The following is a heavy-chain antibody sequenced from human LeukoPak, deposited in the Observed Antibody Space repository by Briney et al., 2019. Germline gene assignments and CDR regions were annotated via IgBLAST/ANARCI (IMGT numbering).Heavy chain of an antibody. CDR3: AKSGREYSSSWYNFDY. D-gene: IGHD6-13*01. J-gene: IGHJ4*02. Sequence: GGSLRLSCAASGFTFSNYAMSWVRQAPGKGLGWVSAISGSGGITFYADSVKGRFAISRDSSKNTVYLQMNSLRAEDTAVYYCAKSGREYSSSWYNFDYWGQGTLVTVSS. CDR1: GFTFSNYA. V-gene: IGHV3-23*01. CDR2: ISGSGGIT.